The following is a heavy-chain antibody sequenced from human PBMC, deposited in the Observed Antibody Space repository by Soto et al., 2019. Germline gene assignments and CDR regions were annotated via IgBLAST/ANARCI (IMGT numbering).Heavy chain of an antibody. CDR1: GGSISSYD. D-gene: IGHD1-1*01. CDR2: IYYSGST. J-gene: IGHJ4*02. Sequence: PSETLSLTCSVSGGSISSYDWSWIRQPPGKGLEWIGYIYYSGSTNYNPSLKSRVTISVDTSKNQFSLKLSSVTAADTAVYYCARDQDGTGNFGYWGQGTLVTVSS. V-gene: IGHV4-59*12. CDR3: ARDQDGTGNFGY.